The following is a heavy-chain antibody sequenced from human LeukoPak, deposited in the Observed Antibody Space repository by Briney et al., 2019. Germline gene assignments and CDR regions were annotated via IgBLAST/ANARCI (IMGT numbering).Heavy chain of an antibody. Sequence: GGSLRLSCEASGFRVSDFYMSWVRQAPGKGLEWLSYISSSGKNINYADSVKGRFIISRDNAKNSLFLQMNSLRVEDTAVYYCARGGFSTHWGQGTQVIVSS. CDR2: ISSSGKNI. CDR3: ARGGFSTH. V-gene: IGHV3-11*01. CDR1: GFRVSDFY. J-gene: IGHJ4*02.